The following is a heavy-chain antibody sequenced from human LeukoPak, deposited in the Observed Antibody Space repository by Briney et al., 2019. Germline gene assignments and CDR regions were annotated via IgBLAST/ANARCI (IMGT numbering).Heavy chain of an antibody. V-gene: IGHV4-59*02. CDR2: FSYSGST. CDR3: ARGPLDSGYTYFDY. CDR1: GASVSSYY. Sequence: PSETLSLTCTVSGASVSSYYWSWIRQPPGKGPEWIGYFSYSGSTNYNPSLKSRVTISVDTSKNQFSLNLSSVTAADTAVYYCARGPLDSGYTYFDYWGQGILVSVAS. J-gene: IGHJ4*02. D-gene: IGHD5-12*01.